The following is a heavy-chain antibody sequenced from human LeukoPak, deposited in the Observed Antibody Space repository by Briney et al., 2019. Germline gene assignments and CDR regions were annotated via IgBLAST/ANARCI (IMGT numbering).Heavy chain of an antibody. CDR2: IKQDGSEK. CDR3: ASGYYYDSSGPPDYFEY. D-gene: IGHD3-22*01. CDR1: GFTFSSYW. J-gene: IGHJ4*02. Sequence: PGGSLRLSCAASGFTFSSYWMSWVRQAPGKGLEWVANIKQDGSEKYYVDSVKGRFTMSRDNAKNSVYLQMNSLRAEDTAVYYCASGYYYDSSGPPDYFEYWGQGTLVTVSS. V-gene: IGHV3-7*01.